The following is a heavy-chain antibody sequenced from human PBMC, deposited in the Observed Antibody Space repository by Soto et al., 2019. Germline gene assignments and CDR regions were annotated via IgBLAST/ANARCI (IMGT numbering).Heavy chain of an antibody. V-gene: IGHV3-23*01. CDR2: ISGSGGST. CDR3: AKGTTGWYFDL. Sequence: EVQLLESGGGLVQPGGSLRLSCAASGFTFSSYAMNWVRQAPGKGLEWVSVISGSGGSTYYADSVKGRFTISRDTSKNTLYLQMNSLRAEDTAVYYCAKGTTGWYFDLWGRGTLVTVSS. J-gene: IGHJ2*01. CDR1: GFTFSSYA.